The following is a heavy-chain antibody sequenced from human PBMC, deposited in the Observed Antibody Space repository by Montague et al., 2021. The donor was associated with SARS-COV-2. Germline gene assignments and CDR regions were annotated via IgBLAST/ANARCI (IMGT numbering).Heavy chain of an antibody. CDR3: VRYSGWFYFDF. J-gene: IGHJ4*02. Sequence: CAISGDSVSSNSVAWRWIRQSPSRVLEWLGRTYYRSKWYSDYAPSVRGRLTVNPDASKNEFSLELNYVTPEDTAVYYCVRYSGWFYFDFWGQGTLVTVSS. CDR2: TYYRSKWYS. D-gene: IGHD6-19*01. V-gene: IGHV6-1*01. CDR1: GDSVSSNSVA.